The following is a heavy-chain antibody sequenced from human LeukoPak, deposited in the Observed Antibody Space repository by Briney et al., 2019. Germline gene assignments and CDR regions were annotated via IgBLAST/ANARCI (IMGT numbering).Heavy chain of an antibody. CDR2: ISYDGSNK. CDR3: AKSRQLWDASFDY. Sequence: GGSLRLSCAASGFTFSSYGMHWVRQAPGKGLEWVAVISYDGSNKYYADSVKGRFTISRDNSKNTLYLQMNSLRAEDTAVYYCAKSRQLWDASFDYWGQGTLVTVSS. J-gene: IGHJ4*02. D-gene: IGHD5-18*01. V-gene: IGHV3-30*18. CDR1: GFTFSSYG.